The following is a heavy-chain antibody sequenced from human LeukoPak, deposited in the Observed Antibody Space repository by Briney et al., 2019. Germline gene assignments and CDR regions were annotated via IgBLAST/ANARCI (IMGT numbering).Heavy chain of an antibody. CDR3: ARGSFSADAPLVLDYFHH. D-gene: IGHD5-18*01. J-gene: IGHJ1*01. V-gene: IGHV1-2*02. Sequence: VASVKVSFKASGYTFTGYYIHWVRQAPGQGLEWMGWINPNSGGTNYAQKFQGRVTMTRDTSISTAYMELSRLRADDTAVYYCARGSFSADAPLVLDYFHHWGQGTLVTDSS. CDR1: GYTFTGYY. CDR2: INPNSGGT.